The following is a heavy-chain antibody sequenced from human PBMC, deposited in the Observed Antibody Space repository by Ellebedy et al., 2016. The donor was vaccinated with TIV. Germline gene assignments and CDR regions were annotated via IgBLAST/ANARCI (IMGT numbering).Heavy chain of an antibody. J-gene: IGHJ5*02. V-gene: IGHV3-74*01. CDR1: GFTFSTYW. CDR3: TRGAGFDP. CDR2: IYSDESTA. Sequence: GESLKISXVASGFTFSTYWMFWVRQAPGKGLVWVSRIYSDESTASYADSVKGRFTISRDNAKNTLYLQMNSLRAEDTAVYYCTRGAGFDPWGQGTLVTVSS.